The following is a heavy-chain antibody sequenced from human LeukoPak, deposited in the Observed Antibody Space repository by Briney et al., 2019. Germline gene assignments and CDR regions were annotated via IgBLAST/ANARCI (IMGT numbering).Heavy chain of an antibody. Sequence: ASVTVSCKFSGYTLTELSMHWVRQAPGKGLEWMGGFDPEDGETIYAQKFQGRVTMTEDTSTDTAYMELSSLGSEDTAVYYCATDSFYYDSSGTKFDYWGQGTLVTVSS. V-gene: IGHV1-24*01. J-gene: IGHJ4*02. D-gene: IGHD3-22*01. CDR3: ATDSFYYDSSGTKFDY. CDR1: GYTLTELS. CDR2: FDPEDGET.